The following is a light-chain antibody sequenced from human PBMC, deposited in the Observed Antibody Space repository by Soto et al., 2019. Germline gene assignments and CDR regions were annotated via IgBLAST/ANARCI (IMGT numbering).Light chain of an antibody. CDR2: LGS. CDR1: QNLLHSNGYNY. V-gene: IGKV2-28*01. J-gene: IGKJ4*01. Sequence: EIVLTQSPLSLPVTPGEPASISCRSSQNLLHSNGYNYLIWYLQKPGQSPQLLIYLGSNRASGVPDRFSGSGSGTDFTLTINRVEAEDVGLYFCAQGLATPFTFGGGTKVEIK. CDR3: AQGLATPFT.